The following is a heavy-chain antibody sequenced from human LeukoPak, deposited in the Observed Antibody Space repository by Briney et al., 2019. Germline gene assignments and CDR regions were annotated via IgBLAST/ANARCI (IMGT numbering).Heavy chain of an antibody. CDR1: GFTFGSYW. D-gene: IGHD6-13*01. V-gene: IGHV3-23*01. J-gene: IGHJ3*02. CDR2: ISPSGDIT. Sequence: PGGSLRLSCAASGFTFGSYWMHWVRQAPGKGLVWVSGISPSGDITYYADSVKGRFTISRDNSKNTLFLQMNSLSAEDTAIYYCAKSLIAAAGTGAFDIWGQGTMVTVSS. CDR3: AKSLIAAAGTGAFDI.